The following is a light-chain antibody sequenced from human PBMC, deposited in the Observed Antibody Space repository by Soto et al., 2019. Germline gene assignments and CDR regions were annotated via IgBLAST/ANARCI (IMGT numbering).Light chain of an antibody. CDR3: CSFTSSNTHV. Sequence: QSVVTQPSSVSGSPGQSITISCTGTISDFGNYNLVSWYQQHPGKVPKLILFEVNKRPSGVSGRFSGSKSGNTASLTISGLQAEDEADYYCCSFTSSNTHVFGTGTKVTVL. J-gene: IGLJ1*01. CDR1: ISDFGNYNL. CDR2: EVN. V-gene: IGLV2-23*02.